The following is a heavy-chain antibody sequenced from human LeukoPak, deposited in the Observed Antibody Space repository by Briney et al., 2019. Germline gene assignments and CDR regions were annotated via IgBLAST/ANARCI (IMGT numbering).Heavy chain of an antibody. CDR3: ARDGSGWYQYYFDY. Sequence: SETLSLTCTVSGGSISSYYWSWIRQPAGKGLEWNGRLYTSGSTNYNPSLKSRVTMSVDKSKNQFSLKLSSVTAADTAVYYCARDGSGWYQYYFDYWGQGTLLTVSS. CDR1: GGSISSYY. J-gene: IGHJ4*02. CDR2: LYTSGST. V-gene: IGHV4-4*07. D-gene: IGHD6-19*01.